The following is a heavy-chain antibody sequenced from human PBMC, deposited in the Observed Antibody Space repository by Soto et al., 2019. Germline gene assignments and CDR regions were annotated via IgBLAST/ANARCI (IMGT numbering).Heavy chain of an antibody. D-gene: IGHD5-12*01. Sequence: QVQVVQSGAEVKKPGASVKVSCKASGYTFTNYYMHWVRQAPGQGLEWIGRIIPDGGSTHSAQKFQDRLIMTRDTSTSTVYMELDSLRSEDSAVYYCARGGPELATIGSFDYWGQGTLVTVSS. J-gene: IGHJ4*02. CDR2: IIPDGGST. CDR1: GYTFTNYY. V-gene: IGHV1-46*01. CDR3: ARGGPELATIGSFDY.